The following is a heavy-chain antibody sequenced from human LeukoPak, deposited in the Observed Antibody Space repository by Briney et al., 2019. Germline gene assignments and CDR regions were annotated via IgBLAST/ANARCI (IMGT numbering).Heavy chain of an antibody. CDR2: MNPNSGNT. D-gene: IGHD1-26*01. J-gene: IGHJ4*02. V-gene: IGHV1-8*01. CDR1: GYTFTSYD. Sequence: ASVKVSCKASGYTFTSYDINWVRQATGQGLEWMGWMNPNSGNTGYAQKFQGRVTMTRNTSISTAYMELSSLRSEDTAVYYCARGVRGSYPYYFDYWGQGTLVTVSS. CDR3: ARGVRGSYPYYFDY.